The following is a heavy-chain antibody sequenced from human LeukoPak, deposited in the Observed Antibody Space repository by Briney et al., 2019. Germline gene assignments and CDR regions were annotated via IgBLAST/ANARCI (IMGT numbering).Heavy chain of an antibody. CDR3: ARVTTRGTRTRGYYFDY. D-gene: IGHD1-14*01. CDR1: GGCISSGGYY. V-gene: IGHV4-31*03. CDR2: IYYSGST. J-gene: IGHJ4*02. Sequence: PSQTLSLTCTVSGGCISSGGYYWSWIRQHPGKGLEWIGYIYYSGSTYYNPSLKSRVTISVDTSKSQFSLKLSSVTAADTAVYYCARVTTRGTRTRGYYFDYWGQGTLVTISS.